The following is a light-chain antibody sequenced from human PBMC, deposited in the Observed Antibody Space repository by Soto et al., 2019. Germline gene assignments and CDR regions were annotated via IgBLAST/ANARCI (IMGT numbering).Light chain of an antibody. CDR1: QSVSSN. CDR2: GAS. J-gene: IGKJ2*01. CDR3: QQYMNWPQT. Sequence: EIVMTQSPATLSVSPGERATLSCRASQSVSSNLAWYQQKPGQAPRLLIYGASTRATGIPARFSGSGSGTEFTLTISRLPSENFAVFYCQQYMNWPQTFGQGTKLEIK. V-gene: IGKV3-15*01.